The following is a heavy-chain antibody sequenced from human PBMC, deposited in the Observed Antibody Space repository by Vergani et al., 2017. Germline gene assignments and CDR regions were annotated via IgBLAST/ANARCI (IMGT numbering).Heavy chain of an antibody. J-gene: IGHJ3*02. CDR1: GFTFSSYG. Sequence: QVQLVESGGGVVQPGRSLRLSCAASGFTFSSYGMHWVRQAPGKGLEWVAVISYDGSNKYYADSVKGRFTISRDNSKNTLYLQMNSLRAEDTAVYYCAKDQFLTVVTAFGAFDIWGQGTMVTVSS. D-gene: IGHD4-23*01. CDR3: AKDQFLTVVTAFGAFDI. CDR2: ISYDGSNK. V-gene: IGHV3-30*18.